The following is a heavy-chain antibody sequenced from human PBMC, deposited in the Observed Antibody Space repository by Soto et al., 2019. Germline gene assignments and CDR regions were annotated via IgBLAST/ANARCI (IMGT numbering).Heavy chain of an antibody. Sequence: QVQVVQSGAEVKKPESSVKVSCKAFGGSFRSFGISWVRQAPGQDLEWVGGIIPAFGTTHYAREFQDRVTITADASTSTTYMEMSSLRFEDTALLYCAIENCGPGGFYFDIWGHGTPVTVSS. CDR3: AIENCGPGGFYFDI. CDR1: GGSFRSFG. D-gene: IGHD3-10*01. J-gene: IGHJ4*01. V-gene: IGHV1-69*01. CDR2: IIPAFGTT.